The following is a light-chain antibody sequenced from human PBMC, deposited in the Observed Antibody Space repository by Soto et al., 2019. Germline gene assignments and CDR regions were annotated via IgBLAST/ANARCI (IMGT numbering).Light chain of an antibody. CDR2: NNN. CDR1: SSNIGSTT. Sequence: QSVLTQPPSASGTPGQRVTIACSGSSSNIGSTTVKWYQQLPGTAPKLLIYNNNQRPSGVPDRFSGSKSGTSASLAIGGLQSEDEADYYCAAWDDSVNGVVFGGGTKLTVL. CDR3: AAWDDSVNGVV. V-gene: IGLV1-44*01. J-gene: IGLJ3*02.